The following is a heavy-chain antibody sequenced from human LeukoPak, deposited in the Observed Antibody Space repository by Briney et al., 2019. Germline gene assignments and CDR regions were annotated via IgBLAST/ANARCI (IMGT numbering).Heavy chain of an antibody. Sequence: ASVKVSCKASGGTFSSYAISWVRQAPGQGLEWMGGIIPILGTANYAQKFQGRVTITADESTSTAYMELSSLRSEDTAVYYCARGFHTGTGDAPSYYFDYWGQGTLVTVSS. CDR3: ARGFHTGTGDAPSYYFDY. CDR1: GGTFSSYA. D-gene: IGHD7-27*01. V-gene: IGHV1-69*01. J-gene: IGHJ4*02. CDR2: IIPILGTA.